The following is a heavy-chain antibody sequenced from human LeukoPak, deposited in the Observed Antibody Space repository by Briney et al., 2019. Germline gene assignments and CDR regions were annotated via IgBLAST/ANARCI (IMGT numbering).Heavy chain of an antibody. Sequence: GGSLRLSCAASGFTFSSYDMHWVRQVIGKGLEWVSGIGSAGDTYYPDSVRGRFTISRENTKNSLYLQMNSLRAGDTAVYYCARGRDYGDYDAFDIWGQGTMVTVSS. D-gene: IGHD4-17*01. CDR3: ARGRDYGDYDAFDI. CDR2: IGSAGDT. V-gene: IGHV3-13*01. CDR1: GFTFSSYD. J-gene: IGHJ3*02.